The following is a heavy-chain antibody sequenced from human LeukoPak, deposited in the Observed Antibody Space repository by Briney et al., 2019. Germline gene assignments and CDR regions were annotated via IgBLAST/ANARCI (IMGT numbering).Heavy chain of an antibody. CDR3: ARSRSSGWTYNAFDI. CDR2: IYYSGST. J-gene: IGHJ3*02. V-gene: IGHV4-39*07. D-gene: IGHD6-19*01. Sequence: SETLSLTCTVSGGSINSGSYYWGWIRQPPGKGLEWIGTIYYSGSTYYNPSLKSRVTISVDTSKNQFSLKLSSVTAADTAVYYCARSRSSGWTYNAFDIWGQGTMVTVSS. CDR1: GGSINSGSYY.